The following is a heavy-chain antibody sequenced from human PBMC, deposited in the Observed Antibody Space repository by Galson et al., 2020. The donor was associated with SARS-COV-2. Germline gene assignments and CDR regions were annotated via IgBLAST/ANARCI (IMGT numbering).Heavy chain of an antibody. CDR3: ARDLRTGGAVPAAIEEYNWFDP. CDR2: IYHSGST. CDR1: GYSISSGYY. J-gene: IGHJ5*02. Sequence: SETLSLTCTVSGYSISSGYYWGWIRQPPGKGLEWIGSIYHSGSTYYNPSLKSRVTISVDTSKNQFSLKLSSVTAADTAVYYCARDLRTGGAVPAAIEEYNWFDPWGQGTLVTVSS. D-gene: IGHD2-2*01. V-gene: IGHV4-38-2*02.